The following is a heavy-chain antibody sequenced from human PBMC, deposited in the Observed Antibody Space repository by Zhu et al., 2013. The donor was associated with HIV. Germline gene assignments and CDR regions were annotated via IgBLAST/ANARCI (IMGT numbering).Heavy chain of an antibody. J-gene: IGHJ4*02. CDR3: VRGGLGTDFDY. CDR1: GYTFTNND. V-gene: IGHV1-8*01. Sequence: QVQLVQSGTEVKKPGASVKVACKSSGYTFTNNDINWVRQATGQGLEWMGWMNPNSGNTGYARKFQGRVTMTRNISISMAYMELSGLRSEDTAVYYCVRGGLGTDFDYVGPGNPGHRLL. CDR2: MNPNSGNT. D-gene: IGHD7-27*01.